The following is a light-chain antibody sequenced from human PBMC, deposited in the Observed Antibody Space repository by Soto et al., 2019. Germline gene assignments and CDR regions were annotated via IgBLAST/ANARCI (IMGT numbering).Light chain of an antibody. J-gene: IGLJ3*02. CDR2: EGT. CDR1: SNDVGIYNY. Sequence: QSALTQPASVSGSPGQSITISCTGTSNDVGIYNYVSWYQQHPGKAPRLMIYEGTNRPSGVSDRFSGSKSDNTASLTISGLQAEDESDYYCSAYTITSTGVFGGGTKLTVL. CDR3: SAYTITSTGV. V-gene: IGLV2-14*01.